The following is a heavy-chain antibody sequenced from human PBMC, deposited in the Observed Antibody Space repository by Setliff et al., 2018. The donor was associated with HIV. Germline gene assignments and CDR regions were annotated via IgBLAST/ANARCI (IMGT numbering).Heavy chain of an antibody. CDR1: W. CDR3: ARDPGNGAVDY. V-gene: IGHV3-7*01. CDR2: INPDSTAT. J-gene: IGHJ4*02. Sequence: GGSLRLSCAASWMTWVRQAPGKGLEWVALINPDSTATYYVDSVKGRFTISRDNAKTSLSLQMNSLTAEDTAVYYCARDPGNGAVDYWGQGTLVTVSS.